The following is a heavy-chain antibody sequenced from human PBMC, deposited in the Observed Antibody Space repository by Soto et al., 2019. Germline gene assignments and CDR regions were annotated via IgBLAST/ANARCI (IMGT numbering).Heavy chain of an antibody. D-gene: IGHD2-15*01. CDR2: ISYDGSNK. V-gene: IGHV3-30-3*01. CDR1: GFTFRSYA. CDR3: ARGDREDIAVVIGVRPGEYGVDV. Sequence: GGSLRLSCAASGFTFRSYAMHWVRQAPGKGLECVAVISYDGSNKFYRDYVKGRFTISRDNSKNTLYLQINSLRFEDTAVYYCARGDREDIAVVIGVRPGEYGVDVWGQGTTVTVSS. J-gene: IGHJ6*02.